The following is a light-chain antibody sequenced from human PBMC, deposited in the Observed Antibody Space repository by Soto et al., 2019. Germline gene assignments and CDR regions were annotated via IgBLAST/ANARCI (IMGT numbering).Light chain of an antibody. Sequence: EIVMTQSPATLSVSPGERATLSCRASQSISNHLAWYQQKPGQAPRLLLYGSSTRANDIPARFSGSGSGTEFTLSITGLQSEDFAVYYCHQYKNWPRATFGGGTKVEI. CDR1: QSISNH. CDR3: HQYKNWPRAT. J-gene: IGKJ4*01. CDR2: GSS. V-gene: IGKV3-15*01.